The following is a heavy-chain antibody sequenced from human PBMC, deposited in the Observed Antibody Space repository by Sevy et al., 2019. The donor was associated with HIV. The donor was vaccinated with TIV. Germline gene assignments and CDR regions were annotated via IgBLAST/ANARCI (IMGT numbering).Heavy chain of an antibody. CDR2: ISWNSGSI. V-gene: IGHV3-9*01. CDR3: AKALDSGVLLPPDAFDI. Sequence: GGSLRLSCAASGFTFDDYAMHWVRQAPGKGLEWVSGISWNSGSIGYADSVKGRFTISRDNAKNSLYLQMNSLRAEDTALYYCAKALDSGVLLPPDAFDIWGQGTMVTVSS. D-gene: IGHD7-27*01. CDR1: GFTFDDYA. J-gene: IGHJ3*02.